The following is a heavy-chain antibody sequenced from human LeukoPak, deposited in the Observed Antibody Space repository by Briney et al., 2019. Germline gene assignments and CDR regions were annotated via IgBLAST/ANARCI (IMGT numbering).Heavy chain of an antibody. CDR2: VYYSGST. J-gene: IGHJ4*02. CDR3: ARGGSRQSSSSDFDY. D-gene: IGHD6-6*01. Sequence: PSETLSLTCTVSGGSISGYCWSWIRQPPGKGLEWIGYVYYSGSTNYNPSLKSRVTISVDTSKKQFSLKLSSVTAADTAVYYCARGGSRQSSSSDFDYWGQGTLVTVSS. CDR1: GGSISGYC. V-gene: IGHV4-59*01.